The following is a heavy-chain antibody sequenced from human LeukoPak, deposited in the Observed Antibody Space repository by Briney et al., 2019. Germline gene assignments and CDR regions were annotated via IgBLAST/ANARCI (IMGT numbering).Heavy chain of an antibody. V-gene: IGHV6-1*01. CDR2: TYYRSKWYN. CDR3: ARLNKTPTVYYYDSSGEIDS. J-gene: IGHJ4*02. D-gene: IGHD3-22*01. CDR1: GDSVSSNSAA. Sequence: SQTLSLTCAISGDSVSSNSAAWNWIRQSPSRGLEWLGRTYYRSKWYNDYAVSVKSRITINPDTSKNQFSLKLSSVTAADTAVYYCARLNKTPTVYYYDSSGEIDSWGQGTLVTVSS.